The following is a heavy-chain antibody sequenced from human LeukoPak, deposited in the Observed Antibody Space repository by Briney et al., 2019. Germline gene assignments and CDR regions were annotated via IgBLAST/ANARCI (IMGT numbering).Heavy chain of an antibody. CDR1: GFTFSDYY. CDR3: ARDSNPYCSGGSCTAFDI. CDR2: ISSSSSYI. D-gene: IGHD2-15*01. Sequence: PGGSLRLSCAASGFTFSDYYMSWIRQAPGKGLEWVSSISSSSSYIYYADSMKGRFTISRDNARNSLYLQMNSLRAEDTAMYFCARDSNPYCSGGSCTAFDIWGQGTMVTVSS. J-gene: IGHJ3*02. V-gene: IGHV3-11*06.